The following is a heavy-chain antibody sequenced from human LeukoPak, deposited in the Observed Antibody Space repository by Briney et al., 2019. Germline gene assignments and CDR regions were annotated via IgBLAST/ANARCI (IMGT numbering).Heavy chain of an antibody. CDR3: ARDQWLAYYYHGMDV. CDR1: GFSISNYG. V-gene: IGHV3-33*08. CDR2: IWYDGSNQ. Sequence: PGGSLRLSCRASGFSISNYGMHWVRQTPGKGLEWVAVIWYDGSNQYHADSVKGRFTISRDNSQNTLYLQMNNLRAGDTAVYYCARDQWLAYYYHGMDVWGQGTTVTVSS. J-gene: IGHJ6*02. D-gene: IGHD6-19*01.